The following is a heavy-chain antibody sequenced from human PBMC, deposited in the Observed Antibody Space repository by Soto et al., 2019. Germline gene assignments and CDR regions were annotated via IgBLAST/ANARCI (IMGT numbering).Heavy chain of an antibody. Sequence: SQTLSLTCAISGDSVSSNSAAWNWIRQSPSRGLEWLGRTYYRSKWYNDYAVSVKSRITINPDTSKNQFSLQLNSVTPEDTAVYYCARDALNTYNWNDYPLDDWGEGSLVTVAS. J-gene: IGHJ4*02. CDR3: ARDALNTYNWNDYPLDD. CDR1: GDSVSSNSAA. D-gene: IGHD1-20*01. V-gene: IGHV6-1*01. CDR2: TYYRSKWYN.